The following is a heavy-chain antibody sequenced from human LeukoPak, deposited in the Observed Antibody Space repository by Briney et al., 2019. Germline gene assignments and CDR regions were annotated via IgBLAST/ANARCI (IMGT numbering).Heavy chain of an antibody. V-gene: IGHV3-64*04. Sequence: GGSLRLSCAASGFTFSSYAMHWVRQAPGKGLEYVSAISSNGGSTYYADSVKGRFTISRDNSKNTLYLQMNSLRAEDTAVYYCAKGGGRIAVAGTIDYWGQGTLVTVSS. CDR1: GFTFSSYA. CDR2: ISSNGGST. J-gene: IGHJ4*02. CDR3: AKGGGRIAVAGTIDY. D-gene: IGHD6-19*01.